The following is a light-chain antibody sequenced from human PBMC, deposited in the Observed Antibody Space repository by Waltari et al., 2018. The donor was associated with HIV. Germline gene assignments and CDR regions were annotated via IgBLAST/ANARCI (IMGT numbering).Light chain of an antibody. Sequence: AIQMTQSPSSLSASVGDRVTITCRASQGIGNDLGWYQQKPGRAPKLLIYRASSLHSGVPSRFSGSGSGTHFSLTISSLQPEDFATYYCLQDYNYPWTFGQGTKVEVK. V-gene: IGKV1-6*01. CDR3: LQDYNYPWT. CDR2: RAS. J-gene: IGKJ1*01. CDR1: QGIGND.